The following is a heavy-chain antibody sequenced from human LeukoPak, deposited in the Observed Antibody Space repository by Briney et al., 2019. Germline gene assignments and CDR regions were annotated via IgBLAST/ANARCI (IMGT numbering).Heavy chain of an antibody. CDR1: GFTFDDYG. J-gene: IGHJ4*02. D-gene: IGHD3-22*01. V-gene: IGHV3-20*04. Sequence: GGSLRLSCAASGFTFDDYGMSWVPQAPGKGLECVSGINWNGGSTGYADSVKGLFTISRDNAKNSLYLQMNSLRAEDTALYYCARTIGITMIVVADYFDYWGQGKLVTVSS. CDR2: INWNGGST. CDR3: ARTIGITMIVVADYFDY.